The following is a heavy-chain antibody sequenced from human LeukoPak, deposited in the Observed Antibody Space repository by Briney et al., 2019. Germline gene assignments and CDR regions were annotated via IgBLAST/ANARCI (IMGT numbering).Heavy chain of an antibody. CDR3: ARDYKYAFDN. CDR2: IGIDSGNT. V-gene: IGHV3-48*01. J-gene: IGHJ4*02. Sequence: GGSLRLSCAASGFTFSDYSMNWVRQAPGKGPEWISYIGIDSGNTNYADSVKGRFTISGDKAKNSLYLQMNSLRVEDTAVYYCARDYKYAFDNWGQGTLVTVSS. D-gene: IGHD5-24*01. CDR1: GFTFSDYS.